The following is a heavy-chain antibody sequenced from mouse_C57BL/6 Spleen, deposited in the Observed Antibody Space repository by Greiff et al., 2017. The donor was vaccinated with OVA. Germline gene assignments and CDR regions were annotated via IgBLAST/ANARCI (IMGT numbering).Heavy chain of an antibody. CDR1: GYSITSGYY. J-gene: IGHJ4*01. CDR3: ARDGGSSYAMDY. Sequence: EVKLMESGPGLVKPSQSLSLTCSVTGYSITSGYYWNWIRQFPGNKLEWMGYISYDGSNNYNPSLKNRISITRDTSKNQFFLKLNSVTTEDTATYYCARDGGSSYAMDYWGQGTSVTVSS. V-gene: IGHV3-6*01. CDR2: ISYDGSN.